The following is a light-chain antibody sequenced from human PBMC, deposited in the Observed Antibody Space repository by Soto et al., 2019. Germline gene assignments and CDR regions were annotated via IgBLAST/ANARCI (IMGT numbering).Light chain of an antibody. J-gene: IGKJ4*01. V-gene: IGKV3D-15*01. CDR2: GAS. CDR1: KRVSST. Sequence: EIVMTQSPATLSVSPREKATLSCTASKRVSSTLAWYQQKPGQAPRLLIYGASTRATGIPARFSGSGSGTAFTLTISSLQSADFAVYYCQQYNNWTPVTFGGGTQVDIK. CDR3: QQYNNWTPVT.